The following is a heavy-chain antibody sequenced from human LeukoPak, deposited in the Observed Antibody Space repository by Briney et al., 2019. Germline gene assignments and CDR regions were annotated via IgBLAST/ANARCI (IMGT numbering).Heavy chain of an antibody. J-gene: IGHJ4*02. Sequence: GGSLRLSCAASGFTFDDYGMSWVRHASGKGLEWVSGINWNGGSTGYADSVKGRFTISRDNAKNSLYLQMNSLRAEDTALYYCARDSYSGSYSYFDYWGQGTLVTVSS. D-gene: IGHD1-26*01. CDR3: ARDSYSGSYSYFDY. CDR2: INWNGGST. V-gene: IGHV3-20*04. CDR1: GFTFDDYG.